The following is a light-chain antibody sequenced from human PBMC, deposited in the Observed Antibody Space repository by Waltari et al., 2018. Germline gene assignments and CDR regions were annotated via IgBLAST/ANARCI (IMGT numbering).Light chain of an antibody. Sequence: GSLGQSVTISCTGTATDIGGYDYVSWYQQHSGKAPKLLIFAVSNRPSEISARFSASKSGNTASLSISGLQTEDEADYHCTSYTSKNTFIFGGGTRLTVL. CDR1: ATDIGGYDY. V-gene: IGLV2-14*03. CDR2: AVS. J-gene: IGLJ2*01. CDR3: TSYTSKNTFI.